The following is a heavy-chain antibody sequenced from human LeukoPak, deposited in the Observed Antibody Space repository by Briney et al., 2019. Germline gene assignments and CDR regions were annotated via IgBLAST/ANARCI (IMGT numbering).Heavy chain of an antibody. CDR2: ISGSGAST. CDR1: AFTFGSNW. D-gene: IGHD1-26*01. J-gene: IGHJ4*02. V-gene: IGHV3-23*01. CDR3: AKDVGKWESLHFFDY. Sequence: GGSLRLSCVISAFTFGSNWMSWVRQAPGKGLEWISGISGSGASTYYADSVKGRFTISRDDSRNTLYLQMNSLRGDDTAVYYCAKDVGKWESLHFFDYWGQGTLVTVSS.